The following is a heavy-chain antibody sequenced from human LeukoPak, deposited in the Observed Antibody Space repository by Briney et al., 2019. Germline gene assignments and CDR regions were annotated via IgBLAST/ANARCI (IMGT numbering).Heavy chain of an antibody. CDR2: ISNDGSSK. V-gene: IGHV3-30-3*01. D-gene: IGHD1-26*01. J-gene: IGHJ4*02. CDR3: ARDLSGRYSSDY. CDR1: GXTXSSYA. Sequence: GGSLRLSCAASGXTXSSYAXXXVRXAPGKGLEWVAVISNDGSSKHHADSVKGRFTISRDNSKTTLYLQMNSLRAEDTAVYYCARDLSGRYSSDYWGQGTLVTVSS.